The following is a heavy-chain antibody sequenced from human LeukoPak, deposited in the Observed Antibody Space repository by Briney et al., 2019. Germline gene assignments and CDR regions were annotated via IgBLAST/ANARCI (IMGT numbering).Heavy chain of an antibody. Sequence: GGSLRLSCAASGFTFSSYAMHWVRQAPGKGLEYVSAISSSGDSTYYANSVRGRFTISRDNSKNTLYLQMGSLRAEDTAVYYCASSYGSNKNPFEYWGQGTLVIVSS. J-gene: IGHJ4*02. CDR3: ASSYGSNKNPFEY. D-gene: IGHD4-23*01. CDR1: GFTFSSYA. CDR2: ISSSGDST. V-gene: IGHV3-64*01.